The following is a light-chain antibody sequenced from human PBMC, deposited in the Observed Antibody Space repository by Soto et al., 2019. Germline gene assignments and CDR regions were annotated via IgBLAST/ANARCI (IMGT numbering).Light chain of an antibody. V-gene: IGLV4-69*01. CDR1: SGHSNYA. CDR3: QTWGTGIRV. Sequence: QPVLTQSPSASASLGASVKLTCTLSSGHSNYAIAWLQQQPEKGPRYLMKLNSDGSHSKGDGIPDRFSGSSSGADRYLSISSLQSEDEADYYCQTWGTGIRVFGGGTQLTVL. J-gene: IGLJ2*01. CDR2: LNSDGSH.